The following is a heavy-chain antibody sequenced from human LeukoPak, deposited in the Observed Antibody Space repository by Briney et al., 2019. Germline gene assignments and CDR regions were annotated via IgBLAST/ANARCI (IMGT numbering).Heavy chain of an antibody. Sequence: GRSLRLSCAASGFTFSSYAMHWVRQAPGKGLEWVAVISYDGSNKYYADSVKGRFTISRDNSKNTLYLRMNSLRAEDTAVYYCARLYSYGWDFDYWGQGTLVTVSS. J-gene: IGHJ4*02. D-gene: IGHD5-18*01. V-gene: IGHV3-30-3*01. CDR2: ISYDGSNK. CDR3: ARLYSYGWDFDY. CDR1: GFTFSSYA.